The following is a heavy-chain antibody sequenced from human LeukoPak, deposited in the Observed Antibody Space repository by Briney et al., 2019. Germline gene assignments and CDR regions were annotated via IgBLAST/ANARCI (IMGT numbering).Heavy chain of an antibody. CDR3: ARTNYYDSSGSQGPGTFYYGLDV. J-gene: IGHJ6*02. D-gene: IGHD3-22*01. CDR1: GYSFTGYH. V-gene: IGHV1-46*01. Sequence: ASVKVSCKASGYSFTGYHMHWVRQAPGQGLEWMGIINPTGGTTTYAEKFQGRVTMTRDKSTSTAYMELSCLRSEDTAVYFCARTNYYDSSGSQGPGTFYYGLDVWGQGTTVTVSS. CDR2: INPTGGTT.